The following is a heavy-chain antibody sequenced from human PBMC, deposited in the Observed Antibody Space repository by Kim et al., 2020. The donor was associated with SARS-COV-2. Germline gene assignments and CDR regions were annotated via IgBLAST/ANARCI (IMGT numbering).Heavy chain of an antibody. D-gene: IGHD4-17*01. J-gene: IGHJ4*02. CDR3: AHKAVWLDYGDGYYFDY. CDR2: IYWDDDK. V-gene: IGHV2-5*02. CDR1: GFSLSTSGVG. Sequence: SGPTLVNPTQTLTLTCTFSGFSLSTSGVGVGWIRQPPGKALEWLALIYWDDDKRYSPSLKSRLTITKDTSKNQVVLTMTNMDPVDTATYYCAHKAVWLDYGDGYYFDYWGQGTLVTVSS.